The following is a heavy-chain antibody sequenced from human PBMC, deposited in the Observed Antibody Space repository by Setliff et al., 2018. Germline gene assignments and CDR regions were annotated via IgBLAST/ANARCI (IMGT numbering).Heavy chain of an antibody. D-gene: IGHD7-27*01. J-gene: IGHJ6*03. CDR3: ARQVWDYYYMDV. CDR1: GSSMTGRYI. Sequence: SETLSLTCVVSGSSMTGRYIWGWFRQSPGKGLQWIGNVFPSGTTYYNPSLENRLTISVDTSKNQFSLKVHFVTAADTAVYYCARQVWDYYYMDVWGKGTTVTVSS. V-gene: IGHV4-38-2*01. CDR2: VFPSGTT.